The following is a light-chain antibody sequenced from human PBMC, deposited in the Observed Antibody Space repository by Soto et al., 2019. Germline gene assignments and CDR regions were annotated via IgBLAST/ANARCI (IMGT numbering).Light chain of an antibody. CDR2: GAS. J-gene: IGKJ1*01. CDR3: QQYNNWPPWT. Sequence: EIVMTQSPATLSVSPGERATLSCRASQSVSSNLALYQQKPGQAPRLLIYGASTRATGIPARFSGSGSGTEFTLTNSSLPSEDFEVYYCQQYNNWPPWTFGQGTKVESK. CDR1: QSVSSN. V-gene: IGKV3-15*01.